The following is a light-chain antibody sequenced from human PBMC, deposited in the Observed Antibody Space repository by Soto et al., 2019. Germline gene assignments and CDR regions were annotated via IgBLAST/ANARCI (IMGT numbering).Light chain of an antibody. J-gene: IGKJ1*01. Sequence: EIVLTPSPASLSVSPGQRVTLSCRASQSVSSNLAWYQQKPGQAPRLLIYGASTRATGIPARFSGSGSGTEFTLTISSLQSEEFAVYYCQQYNNWPRTFGQGTKVDIK. V-gene: IGKV3-15*01. CDR2: GAS. CDR1: QSVSSN. CDR3: QQYNNWPRT.